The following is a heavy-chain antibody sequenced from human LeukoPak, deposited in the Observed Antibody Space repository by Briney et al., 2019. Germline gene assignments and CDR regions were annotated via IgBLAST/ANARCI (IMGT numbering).Heavy chain of an antibody. Sequence: GGSLRLSCAASGFTFSGSAMHWVRQASGKGLEWVGRIRSKANSYATAYAASVKGRFTISRDDSKNTAYLQMNSLKTEDTAVYYCTRRYDILTGYSSPYYYYYMDVWGKGTTVTVSS. J-gene: IGHJ6*03. V-gene: IGHV3-73*01. CDR1: GFTFSGSA. D-gene: IGHD3-9*01. CDR2: IRSKANSYAT. CDR3: TRRYDILTGYSSPYYYYYMDV.